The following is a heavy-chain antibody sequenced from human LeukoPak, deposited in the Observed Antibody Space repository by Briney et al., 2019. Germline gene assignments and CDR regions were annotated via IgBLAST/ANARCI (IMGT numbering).Heavy chain of an antibody. J-gene: IGHJ3*02. Sequence: GGSMTLSCAASGFTFSDYAMNWDRHAPGKGLEWVSGLKSDGSGISDADSVKGRFTSSRDNAKNTVFLQMNSLRDEETGVYYCAKDTWSNSGWTHAFDSWGQGTMVTVSS. CDR1: GFTFSDYA. CDR3: AKDTWSNSGWTHAFDS. CDR2: LKSDGSGI. D-gene: IGHD6-19*01. V-gene: IGHV3-23*01.